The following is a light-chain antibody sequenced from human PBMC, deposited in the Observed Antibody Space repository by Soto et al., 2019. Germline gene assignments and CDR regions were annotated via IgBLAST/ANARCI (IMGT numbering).Light chain of an antibody. CDR2: AAS. CDR3: QQLYSSPLS. J-gene: IGKJ4*01. V-gene: IGKV1-9*01. Sequence: DIQLTQSPSFLSASVGDRVTITCRASQGISTYLAWYQQSPGKAPTILIYAASTLQSGVPSRFIGSVSGTEFTLTISSLQPEDFATYFCQQLYSSPLSVGGGTKVAIK. CDR1: QGISTY.